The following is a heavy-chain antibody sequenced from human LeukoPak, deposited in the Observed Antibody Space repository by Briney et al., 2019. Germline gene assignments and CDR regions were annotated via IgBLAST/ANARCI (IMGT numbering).Heavy chain of an antibody. D-gene: IGHD2-2*01. Sequence: QPGGSLRLSCAASGFTLSSYSMNWVRQAPGEGLEWVSYISSSSSTIYYADSVKGRFTISRDNPKNTLYLQMNNLRTEDTAVYYCARDYCSRTSCYGPDNWGQGTLVTVSS. J-gene: IGHJ4*02. CDR1: GFTLSSYS. V-gene: IGHV3-48*01. CDR3: ARDYCSRTSCYGPDN. CDR2: ISSSSSTI.